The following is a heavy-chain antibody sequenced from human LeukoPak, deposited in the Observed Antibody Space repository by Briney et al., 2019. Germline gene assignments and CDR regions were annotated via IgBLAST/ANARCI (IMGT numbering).Heavy chain of an antibody. CDR3: ARVGDSSGGYYFDY. CDR2: IIPILGIA. J-gene: IGHJ4*02. D-gene: IGHD3-16*01. Sequence: GASVKVSCKASGGTFSSYAISWVRQAPGQGLEWMGRIIPILGIANYAQKFQGRVTITADKSTSTAYMELSSLRSEDTAVYYCARVGDSSGGYYFDYWGQGTLVTVSS. V-gene: IGHV1-69*04. CDR1: GGTFSSYA.